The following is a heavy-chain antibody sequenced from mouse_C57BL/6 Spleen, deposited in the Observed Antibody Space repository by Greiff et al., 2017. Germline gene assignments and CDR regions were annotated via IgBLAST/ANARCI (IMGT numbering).Heavy chain of an antibody. CDR3: ASNYGYDGRFAY. J-gene: IGHJ3*01. D-gene: IGHD2-2*01. CDR1: GYSFTDYN. Sequence: VQLKQSGPELVKPGASVKISCKASGYSFTDYNMNWVKQSNGKSLEWIGVINPNYGTTSYNQKFKGKATLTVDPSSSTAYMQLNSLTSEDSAVYYCASNYGYDGRFAYWGQGTLVTVSA. V-gene: IGHV1-39*01. CDR2: INPNYGTT.